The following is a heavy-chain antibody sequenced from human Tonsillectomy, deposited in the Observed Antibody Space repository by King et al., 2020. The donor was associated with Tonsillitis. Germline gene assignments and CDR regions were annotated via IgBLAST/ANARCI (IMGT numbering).Heavy chain of an antibody. CDR1: GFTFDDYA. V-gene: IGHV3-9*01. CDR2: ISWNSVGI. CDR3: ARGSSGLSY. Sequence: VQLVESGGGLVQPGRSLRLSCATSGFTFDDYAMHWVRQAPGKGLEWVSGISWNSVGIVYADSVKGRFTISRDNARNSLYLQMNSLRAEDTALYYCARGSSGLSYWGQGTLVTVSS. J-gene: IGHJ4*02. D-gene: IGHD6-19*01.